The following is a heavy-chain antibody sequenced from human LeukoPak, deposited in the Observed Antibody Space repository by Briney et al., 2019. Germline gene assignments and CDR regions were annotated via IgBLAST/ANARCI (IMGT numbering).Heavy chain of an antibody. CDR2: ISSSGSSI. V-gene: IGHV3-11*04. D-gene: IGHD6-13*01. CDR1: GLTFSDYY. J-gene: IGHJ3*02. Sequence: GGSLRLSCAASGLTFSDYYMSWIRQAPGKGLEWVSYISSSGSSIFYADSVKGRFTISRDNAKNSLYLQMNSLRAEDTAVYYCARDPVIAAAGIRPPGAFDIWGQGTMVTVSS. CDR3: ARDPVIAAAGIRPPGAFDI.